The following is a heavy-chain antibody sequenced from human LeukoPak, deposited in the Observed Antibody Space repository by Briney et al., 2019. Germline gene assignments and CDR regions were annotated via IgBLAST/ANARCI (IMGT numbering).Heavy chain of an antibody. Sequence: PSETLSLTCTVSGYSISSGYYWGWIRPPPGKGLEWIGSIYHSGSTSYNPSLKSRVTISVDTSKNQFSLKLSSVTAADTAVYYCARDHLANLASRLFDPWGQGTLVTVSS. CDR2: IYHSGST. J-gene: IGHJ5*02. V-gene: IGHV4-38-2*02. CDR3: ARDHLANLASRLFDP. CDR1: GYSISSGYY. D-gene: IGHD3-3*01.